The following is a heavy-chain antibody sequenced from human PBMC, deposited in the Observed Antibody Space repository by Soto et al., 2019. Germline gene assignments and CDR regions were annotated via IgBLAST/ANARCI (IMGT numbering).Heavy chain of an antibody. CDR3: ARDTGGGGHPEDFDI. CDR2: IYYSGST. D-gene: IGHD3-16*01. Sequence: SETLSLTCTVSGGSVSSGSYYWSWIRQPPGKGLEWIGYIYYSGSTNYNPSLKSRVTISVDTSKNQFSLKLSSVTAADTDVYDCARDTGGGGHPEDFDIWGQGTMVTVSS. J-gene: IGHJ3*02. CDR1: GGSVSSGSYY. V-gene: IGHV4-61*01.